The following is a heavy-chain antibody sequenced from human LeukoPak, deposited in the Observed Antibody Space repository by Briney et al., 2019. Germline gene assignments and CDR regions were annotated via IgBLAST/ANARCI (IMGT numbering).Heavy chain of an antibody. CDR3: ARDLRGYCSSTSCYPYYYYYYMDV. CDR1: GGSISSGSYY. V-gene: IGHV4-61*02. Sequence: SETLSLTCTVSGGSISSGSYYWSWIRQPAGKGLEWIGRIYTSGSTNYNPSLKSRVTISVDTSKNQFSLKLSSVTAADTAVYYCARDLRGYCSSTSCYPYYYYYYMDVWGKGTTVTVSS. J-gene: IGHJ6*03. CDR2: IYTSGST. D-gene: IGHD2-2*01.